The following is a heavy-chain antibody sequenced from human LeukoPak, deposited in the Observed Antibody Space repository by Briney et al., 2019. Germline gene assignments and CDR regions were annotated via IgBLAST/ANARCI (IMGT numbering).Heavy chain of an antibody. D-gene: IGHD4-11*01. CDR1: GGSISSGGYY. V-gene: IGHV4-31*03. CDR3: ARGNGYSNQNWFDP. CDR2: IYYSGST. Sequence: SQTLSLTCTVSGGSISSGGYYWSWIRQHPGKGLEWIGYIYYSGSTFYNPSLKSRVTISVDTSKNHFSLNLSSVTAADTAVYYCARGNGYSNQNWFDPWGQGTLVTVSS. J-gene: IGHJ5*02.